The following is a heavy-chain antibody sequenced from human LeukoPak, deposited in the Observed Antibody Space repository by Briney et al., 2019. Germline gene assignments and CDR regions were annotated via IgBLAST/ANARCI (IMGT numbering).Heavy chain of an antibody. CDR3: AASDSETQLFYFDY. D-gene: IGHD3-22*01. CDR1: GFTFSRYS. CDR2: ISASSETI. Sequence: GGSLSLSCAASGFTFSRYSMNWVRQAPGKGLEFVSYISASSETIYYADSAKGRFTISRDNAKNSVYLQLDSLRAEDTAVYYCAASDSETQLFYFDYSGQGNLVTVSS. V-gene: IGHV3-48*01. J-gene: IGHJ4*02.